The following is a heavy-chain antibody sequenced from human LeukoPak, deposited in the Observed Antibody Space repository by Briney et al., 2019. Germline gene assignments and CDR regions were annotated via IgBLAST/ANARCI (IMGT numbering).Heavy chain of an antibody. CDR1: GFTFDDYA. V-gene: IGHV3-9*01. CDR3: AKDHSSGYYYGRFDY. D-gene: IGHD3-22*01. J-gene: IGHJ4*02. CDR2: ISWNSGSI. Sequence: GGSLRLSCAASGFTFDDYAMHWVRQAPGKGLEWVSGISWNSGSIGYADSVKGRFTISRDNAKNSLYLQMNSLRAEDTALYYCAKDHSSGYYYGRFDYWGQGTLVTVSS.